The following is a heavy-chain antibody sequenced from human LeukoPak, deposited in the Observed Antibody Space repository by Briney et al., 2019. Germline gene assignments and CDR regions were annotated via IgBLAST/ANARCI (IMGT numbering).Heavy chain of an antibody. J-gene: IGHJ4*02. CDR1: GGSVSNGVYY. CDR3: ARDLGGGSFDF. CDR2: IYYSGST. D-gene: IGHD2-15*01. V-gene: IGHV4-31*03. Sequence: SETLSLTCTVSGGSVSNGVYYWSWIRQHPGKGLEWIGYIYYSGSTYYSPSLKSRLTMSVDTSKNQFSLKLSSVTAADTAVYYCARDLGGGSFDFWGQGTLVTVSS.